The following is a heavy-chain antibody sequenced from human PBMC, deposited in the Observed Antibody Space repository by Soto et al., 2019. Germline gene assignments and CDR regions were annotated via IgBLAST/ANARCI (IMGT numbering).Heavy chain of an antibody. Sequence: ASVKVSCKASGYTFTSYGISWVRQAPGQGLEWMGWISAYNGNTNYAQKLQGRVTMTTDTSTSTAYTELRSLRSDDTAVYYCARGHFGQLIYYYSGMDVWGQGTTVTVSS. CDR1: GYTFTSYG. J-gene: IGHJ6*02. V-gene: IGHV1-18*01. D-gene: IGHD6-13*01. CDR3: ARGHFGQLIYYYSGMDV. CDR2: ISAYNGNT.